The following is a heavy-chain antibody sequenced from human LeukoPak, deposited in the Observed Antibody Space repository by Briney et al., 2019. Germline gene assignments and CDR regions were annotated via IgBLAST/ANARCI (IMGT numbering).Heavy chain of an antibody. CDR3: ARDALNYGHLSPFDS. CDR1: GYTFTSYA. CDR2: INPNSGVT. D-gene: IGHD3-10*01. J-gene: IGHJ4*02. Sequence: ASVKVSCKASGYTFTSYAMNWVRQAPGQGLEWMGWINPNSGVTKYAQKFQGRVTMTRDTSISTVYMEVSRLRSDDTAVYYCARDALNYGHLSPFDSWGQGTLVPVSS. V-gene: IGHV1-2*02.